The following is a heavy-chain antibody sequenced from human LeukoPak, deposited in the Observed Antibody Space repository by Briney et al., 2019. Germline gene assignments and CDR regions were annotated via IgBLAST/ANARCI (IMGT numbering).Heavy chain of an antibody. J-gene: IGHJ2*01. V-gene: IGHV3-33*01. Sequence: GRSLRLSCAVSGFTFRSYGMQWVRQAPGKGLEWVAIIWYDGSNQYYADSVEGRFPISRDNSKNTLYLQMNGLRAEDTAVYYCARVSGGGYDAWYLDLWGRGTLVTVSS. CDR2: IWYDGSNQ. D-gene: IGHD5-12*01. CDR3: ARVSGGGYDAWYLDL. CDR1: GFTFRSYG.